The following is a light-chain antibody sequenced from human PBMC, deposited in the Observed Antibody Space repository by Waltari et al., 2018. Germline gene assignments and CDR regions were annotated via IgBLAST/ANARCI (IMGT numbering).Light chain of an antibody. CDR1: QSVSSIY. Sequence: EIVLTQSPDTLSLSPGERATLSCRASQSVSSIYLARYQQQPGQAPRLHIYGASSRATGIPDRFSGSGSGTDLGLTISRLEPEDFEVYYCQHYDTSPPQITFGPGTKVDIK. J-gene: IGKJ3*01. CDR3: QHYDTSPPQIT. V-gene: IGKV3-20*01. CDR2: GAS.